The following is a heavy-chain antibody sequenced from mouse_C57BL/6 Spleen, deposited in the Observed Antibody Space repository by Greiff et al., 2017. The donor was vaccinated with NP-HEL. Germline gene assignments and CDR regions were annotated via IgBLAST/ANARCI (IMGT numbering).Heavy chain of an antibody. CDR3: AGLGTTVVDYYAMDY. CDR2: INPSNGGT. V-gene: IGHV1-53*01. J-gene: IGHJ4*01. Sequence: VQLQQPGTELVKPGASVKLSCKASGYTFTSYWMHWVKQRPGQGLEWIGNINPSNGGTNYNEKFKSKATLTVDKSSSTAYMQLSSLTSEDSAVYYCAGLGTTVVDYYAMDYWGQGTSVTVSS. CDR1: GYTFTSYW. D-gene: IGHD1-1*01.